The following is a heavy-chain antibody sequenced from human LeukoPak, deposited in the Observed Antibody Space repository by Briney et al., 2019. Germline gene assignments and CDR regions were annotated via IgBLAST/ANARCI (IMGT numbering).Heavy chain of an antibody. CDR3: ARARGDNWTPYYYYYMDV. D-gene: IGHD1-1*01. CDR2: IIPIFGTA. CDR1: GGTFSSYA. Sequence: SVKVSCKASGGTFSSYAISWVRQAPGQGLEWMGGIIPIFGTANYAQKLQGRVTITTDESTSTVYMELSSLRSEDTAVYYCARARGDNWTPYYYYYMDVWGKGTTVTVSS. J-gene: IGHJ6*03. V-gene: IGHV1-69*05.